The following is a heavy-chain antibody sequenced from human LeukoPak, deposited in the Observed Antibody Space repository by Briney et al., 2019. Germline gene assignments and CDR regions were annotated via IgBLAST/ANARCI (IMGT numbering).Heavy chain of an antibody. J-gene: IGHJ4*02. CDR3: ARGVGDIVVVPAATSYYFDY. D-gene: IGHD2-2*01. Sequence: SETLSLTCAVYGGSFSGYYWSWIRQPPGKGLEWIGEINHSGSTNYNPSLKSRVTISVDTSKNQLSLKLSSVTAADTAVYYCARGVGDIVVVPAATSYYFDYWGQGTLVTVSS. CDR2: INHSGST. V-gene: IGHV4-34*01. CDR1: GGSFSGYY.